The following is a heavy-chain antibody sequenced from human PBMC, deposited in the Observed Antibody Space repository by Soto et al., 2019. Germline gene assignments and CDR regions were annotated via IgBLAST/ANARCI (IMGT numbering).Heavy chain of an antibody. D-gene: IGHD3-9*01. CDR1: GFTFSDYY. J-gene: IGHJ4*02. V-gene: IGHV3-11*01. CDR2: ISSSGSTM. Sequence: QVQLVESGGGLVKPGGSLRLSCAASGFTFSDYYMTWIRQAPGRGLEWVSYISSSGSTMDYIDSVKGRFTISRDNAKNSLYLQIDSLRVEDTAVYYCARDVYDIVTGWLSDQWGQGTLVTVSS. CDR3: ARDVYDIVTGWLSDQ.